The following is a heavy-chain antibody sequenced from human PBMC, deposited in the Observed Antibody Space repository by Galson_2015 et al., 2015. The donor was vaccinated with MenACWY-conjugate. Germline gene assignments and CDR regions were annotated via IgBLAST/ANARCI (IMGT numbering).Heavy chain of an antibody. CDR3: ARLGGNYRTTSHFDY. V-gene: IGHV3-74*01. CDR1: GFTFSTYW. Sequence: ASGFTFSTYWMHWVRQAPGKGLVWVSRINSDGRSTSYADSVKGRFTISRDNAKNTLYLQMNSMRAEDTAVYYCARLGGNYRTTSHFDYWGQGTLVTVSS. CDR2: INSDGRST. J-gene: IGHJ4*02. D-gene: IGHD1-26*01.